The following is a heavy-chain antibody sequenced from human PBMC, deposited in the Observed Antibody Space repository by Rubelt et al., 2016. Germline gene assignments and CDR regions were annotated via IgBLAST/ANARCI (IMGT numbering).Heavy chain of an antibody. V-gene: IGHV4-39*01. CDR3: SRRNREPIDY. J-gene: IGHJ4*02. D-gene: IGHD1-26*01. Sequence: QLQLQESGPGLVKPSETLSLTCTVSSDSVSCNSCYWGWIRQSPGKGLAWIGSIFYSGSTYYHPSIKSRVPISVDTSKNQCSLRVSSVTAADTAVYYCSRRNREPIDYWGQGTLVTVSS. CDR2: IFYSGST. CDR1: SDSVSCNSCY.